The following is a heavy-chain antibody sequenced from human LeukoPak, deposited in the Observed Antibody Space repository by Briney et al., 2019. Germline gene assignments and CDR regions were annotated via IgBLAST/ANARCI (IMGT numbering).Heavy chain of an antibody. V-gene: IGHV1-18*01. J-gene: IGHJ4*02. D-gene: IGHD3-22*01. CDR1: GYTFTSYG. CDR2: TSAYNGNT. Sequence: ASVKVSCKASGYTFTSYGISWVRQAPGQGLEWLGWTSAYNGNTNYAQKLQGRVTMTTDTSTSTAYMELRSLRSDDTAVYYCAREESYDSSGYPFDYWGQGTLVTVSS. CDR3: AREESYDSSGYPFDY.